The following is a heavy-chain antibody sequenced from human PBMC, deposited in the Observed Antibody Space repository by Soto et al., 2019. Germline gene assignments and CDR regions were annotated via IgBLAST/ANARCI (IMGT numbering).Heavy chain of an antibody. CDR1: GGSISSGGYS. J-gene: IGHJ4*02. CDR2: IYHSGST. CDR3: ARGTTTVTTFDY. Sequence: QLQLQESGSGLVKPSQTLSLTCAVSGGSISSGGYSWGWIRQPPGKGLECIGYIYHSGSTHYNPSLKSRVTISVDRSTNQLSMKLSSVTAADTAVYYCARGTTTVTTFDYWGQGTLVTVSS. V-gene: IGHV4-30-2*01. D-gene: IGHD4-17*01.